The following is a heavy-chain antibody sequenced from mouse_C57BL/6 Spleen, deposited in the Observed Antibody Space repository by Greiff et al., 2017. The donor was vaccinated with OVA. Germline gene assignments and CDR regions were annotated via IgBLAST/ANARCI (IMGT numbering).Heavy chain of an antibody. Sequence: QVQLQQPGAELVMPGASVKLSCKASGYTFTSYWMHWVKQRPGQGLEWIGEIDPSDSYTNYNQKFKGKSTLTVDKSSSTAYMQLSSLTSEDSAVYYCARWGDALYWYFDVWGTGTTVTVSS. CDR1: GYTFTSYW. CDR3: ARWGDALYWYFDV. J-gene: IGHJ1*03. V-gene: IGHV1-69*01. CDR2: IDPSDSYT.